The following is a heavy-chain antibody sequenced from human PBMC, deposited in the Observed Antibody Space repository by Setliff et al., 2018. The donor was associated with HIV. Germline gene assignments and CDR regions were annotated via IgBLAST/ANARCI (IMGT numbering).Heavy chain of an antibody. V-gene: IGHV3-21*04. Sequence: PGGSLRLSCAASGFTFSSYSMNWVRQAPGKGLEWVSYISSSSSYTHYADSVKGRFTISRDNVKNSLYLQMNSLRAEDTAVYYCARDGYSSSWYVISGSFDYWGQGILVTVSS. J-gene: IGHJ4*02. CDR3: ARDGYSSSWYVISGSFDY. CDR2: ISSSSSYT. D-gene: IGHD6-13*01. CDR1: GFTFSSYS.